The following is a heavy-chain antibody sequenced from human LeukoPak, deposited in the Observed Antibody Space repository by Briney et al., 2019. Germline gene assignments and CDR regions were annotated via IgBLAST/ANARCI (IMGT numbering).Heavy chain of an antibody. Sequence: GGSLRLSCAAFGFTFSSYEMNWVRQAPGKGLEWVSYISSSGSTIYYADSVKGRFTISRDNAKNSLYLQMNSLRAEDTAVYYCARVSVVVTGDYWGQGTLVTVSS. CDR2: ISSSGSTI. J-gene: IGHJ4*02. CDR1: GFTFSSYE. V-gene: IGHV3-48*03. D-gene: IGHD2-21*02. CDR3: ARVSVVVTGDY.